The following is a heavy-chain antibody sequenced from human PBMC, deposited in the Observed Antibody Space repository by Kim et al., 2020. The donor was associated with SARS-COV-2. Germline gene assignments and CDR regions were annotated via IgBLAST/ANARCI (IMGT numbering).Heavy chain of an antibody. Sequence: GGSLRLSCAASGFTVSSNYMSWVRQAPGKGLEWVSVIYSGGSTYYADSVKGRFTISRDNSKNTLYLQMNSLRAEDTAVYYCARPFLSGWYYGMDVWGQGTTVTVSS. V-gene: IGHV3-53*01. D-gene: IGHD6-19*01. CDR1: GFTVSSNY. CDR2: IYSGGST. J-gene: IGHJ6*02. CDR3: ARPFLSGWYYGMDV.